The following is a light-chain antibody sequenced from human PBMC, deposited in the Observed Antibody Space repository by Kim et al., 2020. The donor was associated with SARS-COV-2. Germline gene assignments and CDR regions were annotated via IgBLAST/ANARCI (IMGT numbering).Light chain of an antibody. CDR3: QQYGSSTYT. J-gene: IGKJ2*01. CDR1: QSVSSSY. CDR2: GAS. Sequence: LSPGERATVPCRASQSVSSSYLAWEQQKPGQAPRLLIYGASSRATGIPDRFSGSGSGTDFILIISRLEPEEFAVYYCQQYGSSTYTFGQGTKLEI. V-gene: IGKV3-20*01.